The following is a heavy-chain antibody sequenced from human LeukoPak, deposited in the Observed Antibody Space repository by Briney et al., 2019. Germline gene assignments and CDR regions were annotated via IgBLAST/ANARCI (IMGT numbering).Heavy chain of an antibody. Sequence: QPGESLRLSCAASGLTFSNYAMSWVRQAPGKGLEWVSAISATGYTTYYADFVKGRLTISRDNSKNTLYLQMNSLSPEDTAVYYCAKDRYYNSIEFYMDVWGKGTTVTASS. CDR1: GLTFSNYA. CDR3: AKDRYYNSIEFYMDV. CDR2: ISATGYTT. D-gene: IGHD3-22*01. V-gene: IGHV3-23*01. J-gene: IGHJ6*03.